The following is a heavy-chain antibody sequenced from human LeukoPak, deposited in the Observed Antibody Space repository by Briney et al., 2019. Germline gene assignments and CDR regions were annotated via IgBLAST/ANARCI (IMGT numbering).Heavy chain of an antibody. CDR1: GFSFSRYW. D-gene: IGHD2-15*01. CDR2: ISGSGGST. Sequence: GGSLRLSCVVSGFSFSRYWMSWVRQAPGKGLEWVSAISGSGGSTYYADSVKGRFTISRDNSKNTLYLQMNSLRAEDTAVYYCAKMGGESRYWGQGTLVTVSS. J-gene: IGHJ4*02. V-gene: IGHV3-23*01. CDR3: AKMGGESRY.